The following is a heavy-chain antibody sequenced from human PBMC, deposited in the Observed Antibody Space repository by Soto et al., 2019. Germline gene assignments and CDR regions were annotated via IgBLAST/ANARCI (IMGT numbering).Heavy chain of an antibody. V-gene: IGHV1-8*01. Sequence: ASVKVSCKASGYTFTSYDINWVRQATGQGLEWMGWMNPNSGNTGYAQKFQGRVTMTRNTSISTAYMELSSLRSEDTAVYYCARAPPYYDFWSGYYIRGVGSHYGMDVWGQGTPVTVSS. CDR2: MNPNSGNT. J-gene: IGHJ6*02. CDR3: ARAPPYYDFWSGYYIRGVGSHYGMDV. CDR1: GYTFTSYD. D-gene: IGHD3-3*01.